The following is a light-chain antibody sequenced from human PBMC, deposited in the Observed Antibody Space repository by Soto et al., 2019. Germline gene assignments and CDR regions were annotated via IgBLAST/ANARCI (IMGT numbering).Light chain of an antibody. Sequence: EVVLTQSPATLSLSPGERATLSCRASQSVSNYLAWYQQKPGQAPRLLIYAASSRATGIPDRFSGSGSGTDFTLTISRLEPEDFAVYYCQQYGSSLFSFGPGTKVDI. J-gene: IGKJ3*01. CDR1: QSVSNY. CDR3: QQYGSSLFS. CDR2: AAS. V-gene: IGKV3-20*01.